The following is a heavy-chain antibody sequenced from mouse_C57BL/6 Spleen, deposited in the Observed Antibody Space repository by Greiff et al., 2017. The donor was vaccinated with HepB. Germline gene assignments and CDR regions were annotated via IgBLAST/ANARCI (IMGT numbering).Heavy chain of an antibody. Sequence: VQLQQPGAELVRPGSSVKLSCKASGYTFTSYWMDWVKQRPGQGLEWIGNIYPSDSETHYNQKFKDKATLTVDKSSSTAYMQLSSLTSEDSAVYYCARISNLYYYAMDYWGQGTSVTVSS. J-gene: IGHJ4*01. V-gene: IGHV1-61*01. D-gene: IGHD2-5*01. CDR2: IYPSDSET. CDR1: GYTFTSYW. CDR3: ARISNLYYYAMDY.